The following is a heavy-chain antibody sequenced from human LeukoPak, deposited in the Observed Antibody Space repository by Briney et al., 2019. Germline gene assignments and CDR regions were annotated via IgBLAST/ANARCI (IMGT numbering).Heavy chain of an antibody. CDR3: ARDRVLGYSYGSDY. V-gene: IGHV3-66*01. D-gene: IGHD5-18*01. J-gene: IGHJ4*02. Sequence: GGSLRLSCAASGFTVSSNYMSWVRQAPGRGLEWVSVIYSGGSTYYADSVKGRFTISRDNSKNTLYLQMNSLRAEDTAVYYCARDRVLGYSYGSDYWGQGTLVTVSS. CDR1: GFTVSSNY. CDR2: IYSGGST.